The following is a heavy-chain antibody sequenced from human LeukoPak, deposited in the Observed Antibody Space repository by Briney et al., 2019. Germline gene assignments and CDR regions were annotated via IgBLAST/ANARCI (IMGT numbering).Heavy chain of an antibody. CDR2: ISYDGSNK. J-gene: IGHJ4*02. CDR3: ANDHPIYYDSSGYYPGY. CDR1: GFTFSSYA. Sequence: PGGSLRLSCAASGFTFSSYAMHWVRQAPGKGLEWVAVISYDGSNKYYADSVKGRFTISRDNSKNTLYLQMNSLRAEDTAVYYCANDHPIYYDSSGYYPGYWGQGTLVTVSS. D-gene: IGHD3-22*01. V-gene: IGHV3-30*18.